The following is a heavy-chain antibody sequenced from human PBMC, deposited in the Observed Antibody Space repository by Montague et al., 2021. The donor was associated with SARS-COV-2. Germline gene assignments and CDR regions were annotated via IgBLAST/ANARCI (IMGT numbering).Heavy chain of an antibody. V-gene: IGHV4-34*01. Sequence: SETLSLTCAVYGGSLSGYYWSWIRQPPGKGLEWIGEINHSGSTNYNPSLKSRVTISVDTSKNQFSLKLSSVTAADTAVYYCASFPSGYYDSSGYHIWGQGTLVTVSS. CDR2: INHSGST. J-gene: IGHJ4*02. CDR1: GGSLSGYY. CDR3: ASFPSGYYDSSGYHI. D-gene: IGHD3-22*01.